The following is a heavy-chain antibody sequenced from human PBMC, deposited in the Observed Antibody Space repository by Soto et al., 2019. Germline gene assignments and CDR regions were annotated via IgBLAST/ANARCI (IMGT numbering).Heavy chain of an antibody. CDR2: IYYSGST. CDR1: GGSISSYY. CDR3: ARLKGSGWYNWYFDL. V-gene: IGHV4-59*01. J-gene: IGHJ2*01. Sequence: SETLSLTCTVSGGSISSYYWSWIRQHQGKGLEWIGYIYYSGSTNYNPSLKSRVTISVDTSKNQFSLKLSSVTAADTAVYYCARLKGSGWYNWYFDLWGRGTLVTVSS. D-gene: IGHD6-19*01.